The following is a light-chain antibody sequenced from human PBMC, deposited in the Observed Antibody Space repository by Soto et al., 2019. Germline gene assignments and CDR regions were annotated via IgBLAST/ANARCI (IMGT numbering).Light chain of an antibody. Sequence: DIQMTQSPSTLSASVGDRVTITCRASQRISSWLAWYQQKPGKAPKLLIYEASILQSGVPSRFSGSGSGTEFPLTISGLQADDFATYYCQHFLPYPLTFGGGNKVDI. CDR1: QRISSW. J-gene: IGKJ4*01. V-gene: IGKV1-5*03. CDR2: EAS. CDR3: QHFLPYPLT.